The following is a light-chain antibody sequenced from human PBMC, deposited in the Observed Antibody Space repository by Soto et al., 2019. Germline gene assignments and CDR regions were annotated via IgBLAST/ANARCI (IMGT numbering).Light chain of an antibody. CDR2: GAS. CDR1: QSVSSSY. J-gene: IGKJ4*01. V-gene: IGKV3-20*01. Sequence: EIVLTQSPGTLSLSPGERATLSCRASQSVSSSYLAWYQQKPGQAPRLLIYGASSRATGIPDRFSGSGSGTDFTLTISRLEPEDFEVYYCQQYGSSPLTFGGGIQVDIX. CDR3: QQYGSSPLT.